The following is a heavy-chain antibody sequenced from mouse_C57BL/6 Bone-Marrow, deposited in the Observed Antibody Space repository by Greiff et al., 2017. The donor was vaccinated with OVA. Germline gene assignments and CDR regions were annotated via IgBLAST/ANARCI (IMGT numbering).Heavy chain of an antibody. J-gene: IGHJ1*03. CDR1: GFTFNTYA. CDR3: VRRGYYGSSPRWYFDV. V-gene: IGHV10-3*01. CDR2: IRSKSSNYAT. D-gene: IGHD1-1*01. Sequence: EVMLVESGGGLVQPKGSLKLSCAASGFTFNTYAMHWVRQAPGKGLEWVARIRSKSSNYATYYADSVKDRFTISRDDSQSMLYLQMNNLKTEDTAMYYCVRRGYYGSSPRWYFDVWGTGTTVTVSS.